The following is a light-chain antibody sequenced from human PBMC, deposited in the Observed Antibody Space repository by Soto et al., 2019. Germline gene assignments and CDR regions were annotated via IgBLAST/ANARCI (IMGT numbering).Light chain of an antibody. CDR3: SSHTTSNTRV. CDR1: SSDVGAYDF. V-gene: IGLV2-14*03. Sequence: QSALTQPASVSGSPGQSIAISCTGTSSDVGAYDFVSWYQQHPDKAPKLLIYEVSNRPSGVSDRFSGSKSVNPATLTISGLQAEDEAAYYCSSHTTSNTRVFGTGTKLTVL. CDR2: EVS. J-gene: IGLJ1*01.